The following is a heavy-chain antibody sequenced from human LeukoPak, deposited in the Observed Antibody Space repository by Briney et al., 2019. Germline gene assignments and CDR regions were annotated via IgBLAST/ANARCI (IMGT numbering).Heavy chain of an antibody. D-gene: IGHD4-11*01. Sequence: PGGSLRLSCAASGFTFSSYWMSWVRQAPGKGLEWVANIKQDGSEKYYVDSVKGRFTISRDNAKNSLYLQMNSLRAEDTAVYYCARDRYMTTSLRGYYYYMDVWGKGTTVTVSS. CDR2: IKQDGSEK. J-gene: IGHJ6*03. V-gene: IGHV3-7*01. CDR3: ARDRYMTTSLRGYYYYMDV. CDR1: GFTFSSYW.